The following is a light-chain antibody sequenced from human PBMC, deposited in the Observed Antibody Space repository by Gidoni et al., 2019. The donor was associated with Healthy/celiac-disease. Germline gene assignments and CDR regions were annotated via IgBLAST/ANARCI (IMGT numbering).Light chain of an antibody. V-gene: IGKV1-5*01. Sequence: DIQMTQSPSTLSASVGDRVTITCRASQSISSWLAWYQQKPGKAPKLLIYDASSLESGVPSRFSGSGSGTEFTLTISSLQPDDFATYYCQQYNRYPYTFGQGTKLEFK. CDR1: QSISSW. J-gene: IGKJ2*01. CDR2: DAS. CDR3: QQYNRYPYT.